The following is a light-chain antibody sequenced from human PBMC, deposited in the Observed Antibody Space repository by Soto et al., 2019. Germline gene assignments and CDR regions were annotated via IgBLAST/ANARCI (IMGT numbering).Light chain of an antibody. V-gene: IGLV2-11*01. Sequence: QSALTQPRSVSGSPGQSVTISCTGTSSDVGRYNYVSWYQHHPGTAPKVMIYDVSERPSGVPDRFSGSKSGNTASLTISGLQAADEADYYCCSYAGSPRFVFGTGTQVTVL. CDR2: DVS. CDR1: SSDVGRYNY. J-gene: IGLJ1*01. CDR3: CSYAGSPRFV.